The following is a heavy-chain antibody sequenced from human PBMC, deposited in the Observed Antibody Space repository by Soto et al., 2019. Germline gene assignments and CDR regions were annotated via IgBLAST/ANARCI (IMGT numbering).Heavy chain of an antibody. Sequence: KPSETLSLTCAVSGGSISSSNWWSWVRQPPGKGLEWIGEIYHSGSTNYNPSLKSRVTISVDKSKNQFSLKLSSVTAADTAVYYCAREGGYCSSTSCYDPWFDPWGQGTLVTVSS. CDR1: GGSISSSNW. J-gene: IGHJ5*02. D-gene: IGHD2-2*01. CDR2: IYHSGST. CDR3: AREGGYCSSTSCYDPWFDP. V-gene: IGHV4-4*02.